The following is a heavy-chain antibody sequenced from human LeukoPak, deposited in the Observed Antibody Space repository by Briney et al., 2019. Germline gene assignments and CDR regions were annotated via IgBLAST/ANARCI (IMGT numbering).Heavy chain of an antibody. D-gene: IGHD2-2*01. V-gene: IGHV4-34*01. CDR1: GGSFSGYY. J-gene: IGHJ3*02. CDR3: ARHTDYCSSTSCYYPGAFDI. CDR2: INHSGST. Sequence: PSETLSLTCAVYGGSFSGYYWSWIRQPPGKGLEWIGEINHSGSTNYNPSLKSRVTISVDTSKNQFSLKLSSVTAADTAVYYCARHTDYCSSTSCYYPGAFDIWGQGTMVTVSS.